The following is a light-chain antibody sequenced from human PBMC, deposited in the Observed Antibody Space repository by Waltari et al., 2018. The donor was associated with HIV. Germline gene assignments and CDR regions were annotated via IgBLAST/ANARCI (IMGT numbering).Light chain of an antibody. V-gene: IGLV1-47*01. J-gene: IGLJ2*01. CDR3: AAWTDSRYVV. CDR1: ISNIGSNF. Sequence: QSVLTQPPSASGAPGQRVTISCSGSISNIGSNFVNWYQPLPGTAPKLLIYRNNQRPSGVPDRFSGSKSGTSASLAISGLRSEDEADYYCAAWTDSRYVVFGGGTKLTVL. CDR2: RNN.